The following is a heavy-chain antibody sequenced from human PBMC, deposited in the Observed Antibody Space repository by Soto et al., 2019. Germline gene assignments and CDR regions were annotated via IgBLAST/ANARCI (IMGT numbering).Heavy chain of an antibody. CDR2: MSYDGSNK. Sequence: QVQLVESGGGVVQPGRSLRLSCAASGFTFSSYAMHWVRQAPGKGLKWVAVMSYDGSNKYYADSVKGRFTISRDNSKNTLYLQMNSLRVEDTAVYYCARERTLFGTGSTYYFDYWGQGTLVAVSS. V-gene: IGHV3-30-3*01. CDR3: ARERTLFGTGSTYYFDY. CDR1: GFTFSSYA. J-gene: IGHJ4*02. D-gene: IGHD1-1*01.